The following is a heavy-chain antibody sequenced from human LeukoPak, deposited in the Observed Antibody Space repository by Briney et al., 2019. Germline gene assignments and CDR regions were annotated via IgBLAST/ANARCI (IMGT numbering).Heavy chain of an antibody. Sequence: SETLSLTCTVSGGSISSYYRSWIRQPAGKGLEWLGRIYTSGSTNYNPSLKSRVTMSVDTSKNQFSLKLSSVTAADTAVYYCARESAYYYDSSGYYNFDYWGQETLVTVSS. J-gene: IGHJ4*02. CDR1: GGSISSYY. CDR2: IYTSGST. CDR3: ARESAYYYDSSGYYNFDY. V-gene: IGHV4-4*07. D-gene: IGHD3-22*01.